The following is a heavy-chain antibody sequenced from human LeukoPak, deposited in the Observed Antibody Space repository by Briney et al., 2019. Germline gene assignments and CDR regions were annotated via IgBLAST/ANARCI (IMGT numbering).Heavy chain of an antibody. J-gene: IGHJ4*02. CDR1: GFIFRTYN. D-gene: IGHD1-26*01. Sequence: GGSLRLSCAASGFIFRTYNMNWVRQAPGKGLEWVSSISGSGSYIYYADSVKGRFTISRDNAKNSLYLQMNSLRAEDTAVYYCARDRVGGAYTGSYHDYWGQGALVTVSS. V-gene: IGHV3-21*01. CDR3: ARDRVGGAYTGSYHDY. CDR2: ISGSGSYI.